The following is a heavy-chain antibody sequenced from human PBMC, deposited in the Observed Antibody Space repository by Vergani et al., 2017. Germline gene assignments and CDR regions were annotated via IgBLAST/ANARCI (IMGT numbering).Heavy chain of an antibody. CDR1: GFTFSSYG. V-gene: IGHV3-30*02. CDR2: IRYDGSNK. D-gene: IGHD2-21*01. CDR3: AKETGIQLKLWYYYGMDV. Sequence: VQLLESGGNLVQPGGSLRLSCAASGFTFSSYGMHWVRQAPGKGLEWVAFIRYDGSNKYYADSVKGRFTISRDNSKNTLYLQMNSLRAEDTAVYYCAKETGIQLKLWYYYGMDVWGQGTTVTVSS. J-gene: IGHJ6*02.